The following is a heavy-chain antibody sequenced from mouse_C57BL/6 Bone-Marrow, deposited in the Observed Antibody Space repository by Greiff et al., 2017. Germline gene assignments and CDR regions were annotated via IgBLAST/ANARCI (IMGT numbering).Heavy chain of an antibody. CDR3: ARYYYGLHYFDY. Sequence: QVQLQQSGAELARPGASVKLSCKASGYTFTSYGISWVKQRTGQGLEWIGEIYPRSGNTYYNEKFKGKATLTADKSSSTAYMELRSLTSEDSAVXFCARYYYGLHYFDYWGQGTTLTVSS. J-gene: IGHJ2*01. CDR2: IYPRSGNT. V-gene: IGHV1-81*01. D-gene: IGHD1-1*01. CDR1: GYTFTSYG.